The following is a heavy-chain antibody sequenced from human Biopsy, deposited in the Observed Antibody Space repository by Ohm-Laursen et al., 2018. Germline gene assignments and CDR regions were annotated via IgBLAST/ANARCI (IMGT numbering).Heavy chain of an antibody. V-gene: IGHV1-46*01. CDR2: ISPSGATT. CDR3: ARAGVGSDGTDSYYYGMDA. J-gene: IGHJ6*04. Sequence: ASVKVSCKASGNTFATYHIHWVRQAPGQGLEWMGVISPSGATTSFSQKFQGRITMTRDTSTGTVYMDLNSLGSEDTAVYYCARAGVGSDGTDSYYYGMDAWGSGTTVTVSS. CDR1: GNTFATYH. D-gene: IGHD5-24*01.